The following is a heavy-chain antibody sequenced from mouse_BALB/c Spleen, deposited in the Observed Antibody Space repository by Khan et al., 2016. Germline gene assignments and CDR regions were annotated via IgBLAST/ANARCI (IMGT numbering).Heavy chain of an antibody. CDR1: GYTFTDYY. J-gene: IGHJ1*01. Sequence: VELVESGAELARPGASVKLSCKASGYTFTDYYINWVKQRTGQGLEWIGEIYPGSGNTYYNEKFKGKATLTADKSSSTAYMQLSSLTSEDSAVYFCARGRYGNYGYFDVWGAGTTVTVSS. V-gene: IGHV1-77*01. CDR2: IYPGSGNT. D-gene: IGHD2-10*02. CDR3: ARGRYGNYGYFDV.